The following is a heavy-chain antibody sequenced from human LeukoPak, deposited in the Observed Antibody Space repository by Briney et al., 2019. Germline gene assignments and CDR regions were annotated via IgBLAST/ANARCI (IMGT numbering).Heavy chain of an antibody. J-gene: IGHJ4*02. Sequence: TGGSLRLSCAASGFTVSSNYMSWVRQAPGKGLGWVSVIYSGGSTYYADSVKGRFTISRDNSKNTLYLQMNSLRAEDTAVYYCARVRWFGELFGDYWGQGTLVTVSS. V-gene: IGHV3-53*01. D-gene: IGHD3-10*01. CDR2: IYSGGST. CDR1: GFTVSSNY. CDR3: ARVRWFGELFGDY.